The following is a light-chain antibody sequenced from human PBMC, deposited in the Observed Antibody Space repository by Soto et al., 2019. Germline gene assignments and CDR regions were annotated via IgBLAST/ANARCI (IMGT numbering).Light chain of an antibody. CDR2: GAS. V-gene: IGKV3-20*01. CDR3: QQYGSSPPYT. J-gene: IGKJ2*01. Sequence: EIVLTQSPGTLSLSPGERATLSCRASQSVSSSYLAWYQQKPGQAPRLLIYGASSRATGIPDRFSGSGSGTDFTLTISIQEPEDFAVYYCQQYGSSPPYTFGQGTKLEIK. CDR1: QSVSSSY.